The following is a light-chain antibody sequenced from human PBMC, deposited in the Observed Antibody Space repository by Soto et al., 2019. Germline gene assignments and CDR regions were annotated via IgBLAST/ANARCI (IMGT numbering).Light chain of an antibody. CDR2: KAS. V-gene: IGKV1-5*03. J-gene: IGKJ1*01. CDR1: QDISIY. CDR3: QDYNSYSEA. Sequence: DIQVTLSPSSRCTSEGYRVTITCQASQDISIYLNWYQQKPGKAPKLLIYKASTLKSGVPSRFSGSGSGTEFTLTISSLQPDDFATYYCQDYNSYSEAFGQGTKVAI.